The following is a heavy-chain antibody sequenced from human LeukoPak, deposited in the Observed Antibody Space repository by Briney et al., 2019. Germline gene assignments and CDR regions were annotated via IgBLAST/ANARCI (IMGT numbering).Heavy chain of an antibody. J-gene: IGHJ4*02. V-gene: IGHV1-69*13. CDR2: IVPIFGTV. Sequence: GASVKVSCKAAGYTFTSYDISWVRQAPGQGREWMGGIVPIFGTVNYAQKLQGRVTITADESTSTVYMELSSLRSEDTAVYYCARAGGYCSGGSCYSFLTYWGQGTLVTVSS. D-gene: IGHD2-15*01. CDR3: ARAGGYCSGGSCYSFLTY. CDR1: GYTFTSYD.